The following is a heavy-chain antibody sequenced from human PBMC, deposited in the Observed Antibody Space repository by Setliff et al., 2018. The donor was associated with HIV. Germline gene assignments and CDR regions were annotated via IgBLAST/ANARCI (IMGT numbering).Heavy chain of an antibody. D-gene: IGHD5-18*01. V-gene: IGHV1-69*10. CDR1: GGTFSSYA. J-gene: IGHJ6*03. CDR2: IIPILGIA. Sequence: SVKVSCKASGGTFSSYAISWVRQAPGQGLEWMGGIIPILGIANYAQKFQGRVTITADKSTSTAYMELSSLRSEDTAVYYCARVGIQLWYPSYYYYYMDGWGKGTTVTVSS. CDR3: ARVGIQLWYPSYYYYYMDG.